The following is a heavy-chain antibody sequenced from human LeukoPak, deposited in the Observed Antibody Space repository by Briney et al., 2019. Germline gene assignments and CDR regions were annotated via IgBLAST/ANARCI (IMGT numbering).Heavy chain of an antibody. CDR2: ISSVSNAR. CDR3: ARDPVEWELLLDC. Sequence: GGSLRLSCAASGFSFSDYSMNWVRQAPGKGLEWISYISSVSNARYYADAVKGRFTISRDNARNSVYLQMNSLRVEDTAVYYCARDPVEWELLLDCWGQGTLVTVSS. V-gene: IGHV3-48*04. D-gene: IGHD1-26*01. CDR1: GFSFSDYS. J-gene: IGHJ4*02.